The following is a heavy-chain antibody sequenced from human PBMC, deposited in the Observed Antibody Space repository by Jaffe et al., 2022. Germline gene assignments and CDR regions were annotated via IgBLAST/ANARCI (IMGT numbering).Heavy chain of an antibody. CDR2: IYHSGST. CDR1: GYSISSGYY. J-gene: IGHJ4*02. V-gene: IGHV4-38-2*02. Sequence: QVQLQESGPGLVKPSETLSLTCAVSGYSISSGYYWGWIRQPPGKGLEWIGSIYHSGSTYYNPSLKSRVTISVDTSKNQFSLKLSSVTAADTAVYYCARDLGNDVYQYYFDYWGQGTLVTVSS. D-gene: IGHD1-1*01. CDR3: ARDLGNDVYQYYFDY.